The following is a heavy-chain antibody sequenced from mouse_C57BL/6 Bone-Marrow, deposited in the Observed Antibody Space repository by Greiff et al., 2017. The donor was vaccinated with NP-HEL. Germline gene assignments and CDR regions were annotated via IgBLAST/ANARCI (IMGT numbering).Heavy chain of an antibody. CDR2: IWSGGST. J-gene: IGHJ1*03. Sequence: VKLMESGPGLVQPSQSLSITCTVSGFSLTSYGVHWVRQSPGKGLEWLGVIWSGGSTDYNAAFISRLSISKDNSKSQVFFKMNSLQADDTAIYYCARRGGLRRGPYWYFDVWGTGTTVTVSS. V-gene: IGHV2-2*01. CDR1: GFSLTSYG. CDR3: ARRGGLRRGPYWYFDV. D-gene: IGHD2-4*01.